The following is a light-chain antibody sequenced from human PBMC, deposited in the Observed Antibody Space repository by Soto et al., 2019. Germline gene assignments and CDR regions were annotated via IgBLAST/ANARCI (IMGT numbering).Light chain of an antibody. CDR2: GSS. Sequence: EILMTQSPATLSVSPGERVTLSCRASQTISSNLAWYQQKPGQAPRLLIYGSSIRATGISARFSGSGSGTEFTLTISSLQSEDLEVYYCQQYNNWPRAFGQGTKV. CDR3: QQYNNWPRA. CDR1: QTISSN. J-gene: IGKJ1*01. V-gene: IGKV3-15*01.